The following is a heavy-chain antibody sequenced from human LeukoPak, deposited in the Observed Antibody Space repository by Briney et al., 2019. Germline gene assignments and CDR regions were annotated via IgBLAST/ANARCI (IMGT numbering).Heavy chain of an antibody. CDR2: INPNSGGT. CDR1: GYTFTGYY. Sequence: ASVKVSCKASGYTFTGYYMHWVRQAPGQGLEWMGWINPNSGGTNYAQKFQGWVTMTRDTSISTAYMELSRLRSDDTAVYYCARADSGTYPGYFQHWGQGTLVIVSS. V-gene: IGHV1-2*04. J-gene: IGHJ1*01. CDR3: ARADSGTYPGYFQH. D-gene: IGHD1-26*01.